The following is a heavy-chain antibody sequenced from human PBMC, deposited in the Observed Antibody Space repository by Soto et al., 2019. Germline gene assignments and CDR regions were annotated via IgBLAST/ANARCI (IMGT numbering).Heavy chain of an antibody. J-gene: IGHJ6*04. Sequence: EVQLVESGGGLVQPGGSLRLSCAASGFTFSSYAMHWVRQAPGKGLEYVSAISSNGGSTYYANSVKGRFTISRDNSKNTLYVQLGSLRAEDMAVYYCAGCVVVVGATYGTDVWGEGATVTVAS. D-gene: IGHD2-15*01. CDR1: GFTFSSYA. CDR3: AGCVVVVGATYGTDV. CDR2: ISSNGGST. V-gene: IGHV3-64*01.